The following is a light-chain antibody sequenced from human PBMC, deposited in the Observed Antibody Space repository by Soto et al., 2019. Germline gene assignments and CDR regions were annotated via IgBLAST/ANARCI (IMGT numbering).Light chain of an antibody. CDR3: QQHNNWPLT. V-gene: IGKV3-15*01. CDR2: AAS. Sequence: EVVITQSPATLSVSPGEGATLSCRASQSVSSNLAWYQQKPGQAPRLLIYAASTRATGLPARFSGSGSGTEFTLTISSPQSEDFAVYYCQQHNNWPLTFGGGTKVEIK. J-gene: IGKJ4*01. CDR1: QSVSSN.